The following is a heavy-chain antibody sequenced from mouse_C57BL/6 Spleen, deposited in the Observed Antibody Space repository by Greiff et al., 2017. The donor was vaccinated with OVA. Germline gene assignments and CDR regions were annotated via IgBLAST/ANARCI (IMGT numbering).Heavy chain of an antibody. CDR1: GYTFTDYY. J-gene: IGHJ3*01. V-gene: IGHV1-75*01. CDR3: ATHYYDYDDAY. D-gene: IGHD2-4*01. CDR2: IFPGSGST. Sequence: VKLMESGPELVKPGASVKISCKASGYTFTDYYINWVKQRPGQGLEWIGWIFPGSGSTYYNEKFKGKATLTVDNSSSTAYMLLSSLTSEDSAVYFCATHYYDYDDAYWGQGTLVTVSA.